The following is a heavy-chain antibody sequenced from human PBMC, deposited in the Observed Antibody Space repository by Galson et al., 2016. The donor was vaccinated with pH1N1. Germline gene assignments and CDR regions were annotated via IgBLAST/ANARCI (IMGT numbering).Heavy chain of an antibody. D-gene: IGHD7-27*01. V-gene: IGHV1-46*03. CDR3: IRDLGLLRDF. J-gene: IGHJ4*02. Sequence: SVKVSCKASGYIFTSDYFHWVRQAPGQGLEWMGVIDPSNGGTTFAQKLQSLVTMTRDTSTSTVYMVLRGLKSEDTAVYYCIRDLGLLRDFWGQGTLVTVSS. CDR1: GYIFTSDY. CDR2: IDPSNGGT.